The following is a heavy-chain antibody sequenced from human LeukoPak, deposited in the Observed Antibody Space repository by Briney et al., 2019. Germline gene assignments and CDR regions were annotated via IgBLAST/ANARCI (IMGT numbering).Heavy chain of an antibody. J-gene: IGHJ6*02. Sequence: GSLRLSCAASGFTFSSYAMSWVRQAPGKGLEWVSAISGSGGSTYYADSVKGRFTISRDNSKNTLYLQMNSLRAEDTAVYYCARHYRYGYNTHYYGMDVWGQGTTVTVSS. CDR3: ARHYRYGYNTHYYGMDV. V-gene: IGHV3-23*01. CDR2: ISGSGGST. D-gene: IGHD5-24*01. CDR1: GFTFSSYA.